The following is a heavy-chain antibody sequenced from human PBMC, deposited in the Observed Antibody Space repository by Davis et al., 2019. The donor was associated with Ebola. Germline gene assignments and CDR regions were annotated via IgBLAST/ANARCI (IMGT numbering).Heavy chain of an antibody. V-gene: IGHV3-9*01. CDR2: ISWNSGSI. D-gene: IGHD6-19*01. CDR1: GFTFDDYA. J-gene: IGHJ6*02. Sequence: SLKISCAASGFTFDDYAMHWVRQAPGKGLEWVSGISWNSGSIGYADSVKGRFTISRDNAKNSLYLQMNSLRAEDTALYYCAKDAGQWLVRDYYGMDVWGQGTTVTVSS. CDR3: AKDAGQWLVRDYYGMDV.